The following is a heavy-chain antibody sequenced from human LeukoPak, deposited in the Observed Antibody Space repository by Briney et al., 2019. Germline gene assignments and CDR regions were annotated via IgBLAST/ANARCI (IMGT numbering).Heavy chain of an antibody. Sequence: ASVKVSCKASGYTFTGYYMHWVRQAPGQGLEWMGWINPNSGGTNYAQKFQGWVTMTRDTSISTAYMELSRPRSDDTAVYYCARERTGTTLIDYYYYGMDVWGQGTTVTVSS. CDR2: INPNSGGT. J-gene: IGHJ6*02. CDR3: ARERTGTTLIDYYYYGMDV. CDR1: GYTFTGYY. D-gene: IGHD1-7*01. V-gene: IGHV1-2*04.